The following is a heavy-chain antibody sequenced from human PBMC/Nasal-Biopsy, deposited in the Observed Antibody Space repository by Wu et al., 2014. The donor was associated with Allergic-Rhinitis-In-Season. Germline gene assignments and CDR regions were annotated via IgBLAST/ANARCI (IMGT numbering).Heavy chain of an antibody. CDR3: ARTSSGYYSFEL. D-gene: IGHD3-22*01. V-gene: IGHV4-59*01. Sequence: TLSLTCIVSGGSLSHYSWSWVRQSPGKGLEWIATIDNSGRTDYSPSLKSRVSISVDTSKNQFSLKLSSVTAADTAVYHCARTSSGYYSFELWGQGTLVTVSS. CDR2: IDNSGRT. J-gene: IGHJ4*02. CDR1: GGSLSHYS.